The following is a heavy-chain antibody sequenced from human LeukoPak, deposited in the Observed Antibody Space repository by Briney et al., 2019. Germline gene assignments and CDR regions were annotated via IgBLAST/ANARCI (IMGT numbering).Heavy chain of an antibody. V-gene: IGHV3-7*01. Sequence: GGSLRLSCAASGFTFSSYWMSWVRQAPGKGLEWVANIKQDGSEKYYVYSVKGRFTISRDNAKNSLYLQMNSLRAEDTAVYYCARDSVAAKKYYYYYGMDVWGQGTTVTVSS. J-gene: IGHJ6*02. CDR1: GFTFSSYW. CDR3: ARDSVAAKKYYYYYGMDV. CDR2: IKQDGSEK. D-gene: IGHD2-15*01.